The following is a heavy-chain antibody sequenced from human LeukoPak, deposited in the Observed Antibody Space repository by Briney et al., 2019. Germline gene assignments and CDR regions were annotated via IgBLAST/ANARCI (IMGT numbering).Heavy chain of an antibody. V-gene: IGHV4-4*07. CDR1: GGSISSYY. D-gene: IGHD3-9*01. CDR3: ARDSHYDILTGPRHYYYYMDV. Sequence: SETLSLTCTVSGGSISSYYWSWIRQPAGKGLEWIGRIYTSGSTNYNPSLKSRVTMSVDTSKNQFSRKLGSGTAADTAVYYCARDSHYDILTGPRHYYYYMDVWAKGPRSPSP. J-gene: IGHJ6*03. CDR2: IYTSGST.